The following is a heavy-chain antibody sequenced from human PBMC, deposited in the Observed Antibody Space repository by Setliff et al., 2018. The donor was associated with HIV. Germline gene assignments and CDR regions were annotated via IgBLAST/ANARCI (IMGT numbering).Heavy chain of an antibody. CDR3: ALASIVSTARWNH. CDR2: INPNSGAT. J-gene: IGHJ6*02. Sequence: AASVKVSCKASGYTFSGYYLHWVRRAPGQGLEGMGWINPNSGATNYAQSFQGRVTMTRDTSISTAYMDLSSLTSDDTAVYYCALASIVSTARWNHWGRGTTVTVSS. CDR1: GYTFSGYY. D-gene: IGHD1-26*01. V-gene: IGHV1-2*02.